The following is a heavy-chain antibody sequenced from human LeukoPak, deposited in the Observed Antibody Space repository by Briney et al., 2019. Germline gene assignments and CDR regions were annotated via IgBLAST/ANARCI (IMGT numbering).Heavy chain of an antibody. D-gene: IGHD2/OR15-2a*01. CDR3: AKNHDSNTYHTDDAFDI. J-gene: IGHJ3*02. Sequence: GGSLRLSCAASGFTFSSYSMNWVRQAPGKGLEWVSVISVSGFSTYYADSVKGRFTISRDMSKSTLYLQMNSLRAEDTAIYYCAKNHDSNTYHTDDAFDIWGQGTTVTVSS. CDR1: GFTFSSYS. CDR2: ISVSGFST. V-gene: IGHV3-23*01.